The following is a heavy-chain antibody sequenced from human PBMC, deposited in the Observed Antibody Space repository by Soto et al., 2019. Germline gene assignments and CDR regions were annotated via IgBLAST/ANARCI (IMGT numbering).Heavy chain of an antibody. D-gene: IGHD3-16*01. CDR1: GYTFTSYG. V-gene: IGHV1-18*01. Sequence: ASVKVSCKASGYTFTSYGISWDRQAPGQGLEWMGWISAYNGNTNYAQKLQVRVTMTTDTATSTAYMELRSLRSDDTAVYYCARVWGTIDREADVWGQGTTVTGSS. CDR3: ARVWGTIDREADV. CDR2: ISAYNGNT. J-gene: IGHJ6*02.